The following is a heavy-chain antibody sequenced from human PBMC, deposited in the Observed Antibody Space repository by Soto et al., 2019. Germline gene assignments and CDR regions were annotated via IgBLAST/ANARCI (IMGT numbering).Heavy chain of an antibody. Sequence: PGESLKISCKGSGYSLTSYWIGWVRQMPGKGLEWMGIIYPGDSDTRYSPSFQGQVTISADKSISTAYLQWSSLKASDTAMYYCARRFLDTFDAFDIWGQGTMVTVSS. CDR2: IYPGDSDT. CDR3: ARRFLDTFDAFDI. D-gene: IGHD3-16*01. J-gene: IGHJ3*02. V-gene: IGHV5-51*01. CDR1: GYSLTSYW.